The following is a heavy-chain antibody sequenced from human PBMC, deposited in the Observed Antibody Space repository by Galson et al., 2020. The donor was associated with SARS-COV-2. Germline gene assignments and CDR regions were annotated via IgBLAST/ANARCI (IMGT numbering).Heavy chain of an antibody. V-gene: IGHV3-23*01. J-gene: IGHJ3*02. CDR2: ISGSGGST. Sequence: GGSLRLSCAASGFTFSSYAMSWVRQAPGKGLEWVSAISGSGGSTYYADSVKGRFTISRDNSKNTLYLQMNSLRAEDTAVYYCAVGFWSGYFVNAFDIWGQGTMVTVSS. CDR1: GFTFSSYA. CDR3: AVGFWSGYFVNAFDI. D-gene: IGHD3-3*01.